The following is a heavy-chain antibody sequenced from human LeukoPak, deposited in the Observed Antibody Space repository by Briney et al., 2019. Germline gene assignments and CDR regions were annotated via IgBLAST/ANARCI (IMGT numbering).Heavy chain of an antibody. CDR2: INHSGST. J-gene: IGHJ3*02. V-gene: IGHV4-34*01. Sequence: PSETLSLTCAVYGGSFSGYYWGWIRQPPGKGLEWIGEINHSGSTNYNPSLKSRVTISVDTSKNQFSLKLSSVTAADTAVYYFARVLGYYYDSSAQTGAFYIWGQGTMVNVSS. CDR3: ARVLGYYYDSSAQTGAFYI. CDR1: GGSFSGYY. D-gene: IGHD3-22*01.